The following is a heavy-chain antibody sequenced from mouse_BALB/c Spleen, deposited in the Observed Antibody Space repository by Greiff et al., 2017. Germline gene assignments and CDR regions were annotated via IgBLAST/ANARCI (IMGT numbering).Heavy chain of an antibody. Sequence: VQLQQPGAELVKPGASVKLSCKASGYTFTSYYMYWVKQRPGQGLEWIGGINPSNGGTNFNEKFKSKATLTVDKSSSTAYMQLSSLTSEDSAVYYCTRWTNYDYAMDYWGQGTSVTVSS. V-gene: IGHV1S81*02. CDR3: TRWTNYDYAMDY. CDR2: INPSNGGT. D-gene: IGHD1-1*01. CDR1: GYTFTSYY. J-gene: IGHJ4*01.